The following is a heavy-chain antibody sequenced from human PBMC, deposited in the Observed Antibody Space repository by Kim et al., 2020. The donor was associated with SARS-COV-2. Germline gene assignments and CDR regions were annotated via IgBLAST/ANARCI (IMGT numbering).Heavy chain of an antibody. J-gene: IGHJ4*02. V-gene: IGHV4-39*07. CDR2: IYYSGST. CDR3: VRGYSSGWYFDY. Sequence: SETLSLTCTVSGGSISSSSYYWGWIRQPPGKGLEWIGSIYYSGSTYYNPSLKSRVTISVDTSKNQFSLKLSSVTAADTAVYYCVRGYSSGWYFDYWGQGTLVTVSS. D-gene: IGHD6-19*01. CDR1: GGSISSSSYY.